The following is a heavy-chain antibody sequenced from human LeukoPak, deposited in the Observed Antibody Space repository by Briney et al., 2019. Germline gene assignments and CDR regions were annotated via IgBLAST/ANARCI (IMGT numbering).Heavy chain of an antibody. V-gene: IGHV3-30*03. CDR2: ISYDGSNK. J-gene: IGHJ4*02. CDR1: GFTFSSYG. CDR3: ARDSYYDSSGYFPYY. Sequence: GGSLRLSCAASGFTFSSYGMHWVRQAPGKGLEWVAVISYDGSNKYYADSVKGRFTISRDNSKNTLYLQMNSLRAEDTAVYYCARDSYYDSSGYFPYYWGQGTLVTVSS. D-gene: IGHD3-22*01.